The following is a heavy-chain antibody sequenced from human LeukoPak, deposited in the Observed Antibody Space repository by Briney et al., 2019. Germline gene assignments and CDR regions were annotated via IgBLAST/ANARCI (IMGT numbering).Heavy chain of an antibody. D-gene: IGHD6-19*01. CDR3: AKGIAVAGTTGYYYGLDV. CDR1: GFTFTSYG. V-gene: IGHV3-30*18. J-gene: IGHJ6*02. Sequence: PGGSLRLSCAASGFTFTSYGMHWVRQAPGKGLEWLALILHDGSYKYYADSVKGRFTISRDNSKNTLYLEMSSLRAEDTAVYYCAKGIAVAGTTGYYYGLDVWVQGTTVTVSS. CDR2: ILHDGSYK.